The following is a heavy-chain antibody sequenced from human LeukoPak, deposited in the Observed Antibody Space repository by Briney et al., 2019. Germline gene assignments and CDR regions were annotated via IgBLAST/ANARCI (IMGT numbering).Heavy chain of an antibody. V-gene: IGHV4-34*01. CDR3: ARALEYSSSGYYFDY. CDR2: INHSGST. CDR1: GGSISSYY. J-gene: IGHJ4*02. Sequence: SETLSLTCTVSGGSISSYYWSWIRQPPGKGLEWIGEINHSGSTNYNPSLKSRVTISVDTSKNQFSLKLSSVTAADTAVYYCARALEYSSSGYYFDYWGQGTLVTVSS. D-gene: IGHD6-6*01.